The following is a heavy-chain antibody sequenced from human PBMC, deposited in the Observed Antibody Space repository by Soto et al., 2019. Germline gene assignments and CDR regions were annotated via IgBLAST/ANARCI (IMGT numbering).Heavy chain of an antibody. CDR1: GYSFTSYW. V-gene: IGHV5-51*01. D-gene: IGHD6-6*01. Sequence: GESLKISCKGSGYSFTSYWIGWVRQMAGKGLEWMGVIYPGDSDTRYSPSFQGQVTISADKSISTAYLQWSSLKASDTAMYYCARQAEYSSSSGRFEWYYGMDVWGQGTTVTV. CDR2: IYPGDSDT. CDR3: ARQAEYSSSSGRFEWYYGMDV. J-gene: IGHJ6*02.